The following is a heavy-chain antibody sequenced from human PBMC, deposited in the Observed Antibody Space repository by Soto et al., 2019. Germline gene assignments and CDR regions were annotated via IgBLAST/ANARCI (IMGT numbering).Heavy chain of an antibody. CDR1: GDSMRNTDYY. CDR3: ARHAAAAQFDY. J-gene: IGHJ4*02. Sequence: SETLSLTCIVSGDSMRNTDYYWGWVRQPPGKGLEWIGSIYHNGVTYYSPSLESRVTLSIDTSKNHFSLKLPSVTAADTAGYYCARHAAAAQFDYWGRGTLVTVSS. D-gene: IGHD6-13*01. CDR2: IYHNGVT. V-gene: IGHV4-39*01.